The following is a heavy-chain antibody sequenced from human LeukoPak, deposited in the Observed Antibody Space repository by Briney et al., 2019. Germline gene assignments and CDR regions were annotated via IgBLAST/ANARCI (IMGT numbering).Heavy chain of an antibody. CDR1: GFTFSSYA. CDR3: ARSVVPAAIDGDAFDI. CDR2: ISYDGSNK. D-gene: IGHD2-2*02. V-gene: IGHV3-30-3*01. Sequence: GGSLRLSCAASGFTFSSYAMHWVRQAPGKGLEWVAVISYDGSNKYYADSVKGRFTISRDSSKNTLYLQMNSLRAEDTAVYYCARSVVPAAIDGDAFDIWGQGTLVTVSS. J-gene: IGHJ3*02.